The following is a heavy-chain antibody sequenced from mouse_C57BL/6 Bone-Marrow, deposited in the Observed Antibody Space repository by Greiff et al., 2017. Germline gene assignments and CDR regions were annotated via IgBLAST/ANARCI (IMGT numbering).Heavy chain of an antibody. CDR3: TTKAATVVATRYFDV. J-gene: IGHJ1*03. CDR1: GFNIKDDY. Sequence: VQLKQSGAELVRPGASVKLSCTASGFNIKDDYMHWVKQRPEQGLEWIGWIDPENGDTEYASKFQGKATITADTSSNTAYLQLSSLTSEDTAVYYCTTKAATVVATRYFDVWGTGTTVTVSS. V-gene: IGHV14-4*01. CDR2: IDPENGDT. D-gene: IGHD1-1*01.